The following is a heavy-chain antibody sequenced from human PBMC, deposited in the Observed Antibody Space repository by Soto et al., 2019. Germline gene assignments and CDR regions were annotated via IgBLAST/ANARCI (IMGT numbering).Heavy chain of an antibody. CDR2: IIPISGTA. CDR3: ASTQGSSTSLEIYYYYYYGMDV. V-gene: IGHV1-69*01. J-gene: IGHJ6*02. CDR1: GGTFSSYA. D-gene: IGHD2-2*01. Sequence: QVQLVQSGAEVKKPGSSVKVSCKASGGTFSSYAISWVRQAPGQGLEWMGGIIPISGTANYAQKFQGRVTITGDESTSTAYMELSSLRPEDTAVYYCASTQGSSTSLEIYYYYYYGMDVWGQGTTVTVSS.